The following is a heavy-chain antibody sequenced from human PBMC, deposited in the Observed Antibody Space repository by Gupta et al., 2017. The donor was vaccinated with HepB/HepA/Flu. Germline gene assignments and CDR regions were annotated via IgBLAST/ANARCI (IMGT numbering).Heavy chain of an antibody. V-gene: IGHV3-74*01. CDR2: LNTIGSTT. D-gene: IGHD2/OR15-2a*01. Sequence: EVQLVESGGGLVQPGESLRLSCAVSGFTFTNSWMHWVRQAPGKGLVWVSHLNTIGSTTNYAESVKGRFTISRDNARNTLYLQMNSLRDADTAVYYCVRDLYGPADIWGRGTLVTVSS. CDR1: GFTFTNSW. J-gene: IGHJ2*01. CDR3: VRDLYGPADI.